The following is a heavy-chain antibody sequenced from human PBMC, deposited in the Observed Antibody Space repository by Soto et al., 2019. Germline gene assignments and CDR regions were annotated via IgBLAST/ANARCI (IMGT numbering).Heavy chain of an antibody. CDR3: ARDRGGDLKAFDI. CDR2: ISSSSSYI. Sequence: EVQLVESGGGLVKPGGSLRLSCAAFGFTFSSYTMNWVRQAPGKGLEWVSSISSSSSYIYYADSVKGRFTISRDNAKTSLYLQMNTRRAEDRAVYYCARDRGGDLKAFDIWGQGTMVTVSS. J-gene: IGHJ3*02. D-gene: IGHD3-16*01. CDR1: GFTFSSYT. V-gene: IGHV3-21*01.